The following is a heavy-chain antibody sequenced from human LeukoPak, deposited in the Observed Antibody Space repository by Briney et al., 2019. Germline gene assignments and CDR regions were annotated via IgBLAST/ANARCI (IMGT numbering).Heavy chain of an antibody. V-gene: IGHV4-59*11. Sequence: SETLSLTCTVSGGSISSHYWSWIRQPPGKGLEWIGYIYYSGSTNYNPSLKSRVTISVDTPRKQFSLKLSSVTAADTAVYYGASYSGYLLTWGQGTLVTVSS. J-gene: IGHJ5*02. CDR1: GGSISSHY. D-gene: IGHD5-12*01. CDR2: IYYSGST. CDR3: ASYSGYLLT.